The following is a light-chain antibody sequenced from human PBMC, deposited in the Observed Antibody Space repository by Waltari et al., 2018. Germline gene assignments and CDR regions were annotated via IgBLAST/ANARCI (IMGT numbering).Light chain of an antibody. J-gene: IGKJ1*01. CDR3: QRYGTLPAT. V-gene: IGKV3-20*01. Sequence: EIVLTQSPGTLSLSPGERATLSCRASQSVSRALRTLAWYQQKPGQAPRLLIYDASTRATGIPDRFSGSGSGTDFTLTISRLEPVDFAVYYCQRYGTLPATFGQGTKVEIK. CDR2: DAS. CDR1: QSVSRALRT.